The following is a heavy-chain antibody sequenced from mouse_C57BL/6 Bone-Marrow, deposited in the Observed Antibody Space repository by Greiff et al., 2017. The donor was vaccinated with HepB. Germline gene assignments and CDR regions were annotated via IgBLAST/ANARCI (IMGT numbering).Heavy chain of an antibody. Sequence: QVQLQQSGAELARPGASVKLSCKASGYTFTSYGISWVKQRTGQGLEWIGEIYPRSGNTYYNEKFKGKATLPADKPSSTAYMEVRSLTSEDSAVYFCARWAPWYFDVWGTGTTVTVSS. D-gene: IGHD3-1*01. CDR3: ARWAPWYFDV. V-gene: IGHV1-81*01. J-gene: IGHJ1*03. CDR1: GYTFTSYG. CDR2: IYPRSGNT.